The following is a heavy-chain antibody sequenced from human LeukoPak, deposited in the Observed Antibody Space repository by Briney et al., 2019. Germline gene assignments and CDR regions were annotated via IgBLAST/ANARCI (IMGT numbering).Heavy chain of an antibody. Sequence: GGSLRLSCAASGFTFSSYAMHWVRQAPGKGLEWVANIKQDGSEKYYVDSVKGRFTISRDNAKNSLYLQMNSLRAEDTAVYYCARDGTAIGPGHDAFDIWGQGTMVTVSS. D-gene: IGHD5-18*01. V-gene: IGHV3-7*01. J-gene: IGHJ3*02. CDR1: GFTFSSYA. CDR3: ARDGTAIGPGHDAFDI. CDR2: IKQDGSEK.